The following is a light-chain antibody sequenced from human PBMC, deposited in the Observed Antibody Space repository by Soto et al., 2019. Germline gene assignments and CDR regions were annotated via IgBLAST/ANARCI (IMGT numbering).Light chain of an antibody. CDR2: KVS. Sequence: DVVMTQSPLSLPVTLGQPASISCRSNQSLVHSDGIAYFSWFQQRPGQSPRRLIYKVSNRDSGVPDRFSGSGSGTDFTLRISRVEAEDVGVYHCLVGTHGVTFGQGTRLEIK. CDR1: QSLVHSDGIAY. J-gene: IGKJ5*01. CDR3: LVGTHGVT. V-gene: IGKV2-30*02.